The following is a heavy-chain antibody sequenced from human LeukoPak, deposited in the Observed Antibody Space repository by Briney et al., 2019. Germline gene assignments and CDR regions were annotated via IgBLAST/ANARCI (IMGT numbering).Heavy chain of an antibody. V-gene: IGHV4-4*07. Sequence: PSETLSLTCTVSGGSISSYYWSWIRQPAGKGLEWIGRIYTSGSTNYNPSLKSRVTMSVDTSKNQFSLKLSSVTAADTAVYYCASGRGLYSFYAFDIWGQGTMVTVSS. CDR3: ASGRGLYSFYAFDI. J-gene: IGHJ3*02. CDR2: IYTSGST. CDR1: GGSISSYY. D-gene: IGHD5-18*01.